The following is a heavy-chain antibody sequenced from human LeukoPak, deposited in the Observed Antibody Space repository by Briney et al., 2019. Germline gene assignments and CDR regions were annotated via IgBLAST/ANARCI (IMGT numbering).Heavy chain of an antibody. Sequence: GGSLRLSCAASGFTFNSYEMNWVRQAPGKGLEWVSYTSGTPTMYYADSVKGRFTISRDNAKNSVYLQMNSLRVEDTAVYYCARSYGVVADMWYFDLWGRGTLVTVSS. CDR3: ARSYGVVADMWYFDL. D-gene: IGHD3-22*01. J-gene: IGHJ2*01. CDR1: GFTFNSYE. V-gene: IGHV3-48*03. CDR2: TSGTPTM.